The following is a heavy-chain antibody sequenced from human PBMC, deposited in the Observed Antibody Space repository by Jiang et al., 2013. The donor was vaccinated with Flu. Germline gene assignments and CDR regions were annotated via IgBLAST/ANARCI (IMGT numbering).Heavy chain of an antibody. Sequence: SGFAVSSNYMSWVRQXPGKGLEWVSVIYSGGSTYYADSVKGRFTISRDNSKNTLYLQMNSLRAEDTAVYYCARDTSGSGTSFFDYWGQGTLVTVSS. J-gene: IGHJ4*02. V-gene: IGHV3-53*01. D-gene: IGHD3-10*01. CDR1: GFAVSSNY. CDR2: IYSGGST. CDR3: ARDTSGSGTSFFDY.